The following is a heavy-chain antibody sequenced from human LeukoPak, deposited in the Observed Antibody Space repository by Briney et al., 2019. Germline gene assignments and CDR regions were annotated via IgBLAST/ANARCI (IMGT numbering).Heavy chain of an antibody. CDR1: GFTFRRYG. V-gene: IGHV3-23*01. J-gene: IGHJ4*02. D-gene: IGHD3-10*01. CDR2: ISGSGGST. Sequence: GGSLRLSCAASGFTFRRYGMSWVRQAPGKGLEWVSAISGSGGSTYYADSVKGRFTISRDNSKNTLYVQMNSLRAEDTALYYCARKSASGNYPLDYWGQGTLVTVSS. CDR3: ARKSASGNYPLDY.